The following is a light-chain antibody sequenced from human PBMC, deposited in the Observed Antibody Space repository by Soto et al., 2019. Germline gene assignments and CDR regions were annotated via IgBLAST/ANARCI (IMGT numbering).Light chain of an antibody. V-gene: IGKV3-15*01. CDR1: QSVRGG. CDR3: QQYNNWLTT. CDR2: GAS. Sequence: DIVMTQSPATLSVSPGERATLSCRASQSVRGGIAWYQQRRGQAPRLLIYGASTGATGIPARFSGSGSVTEFTLIISSLQSEDFAVYSCQQYNNWLTTFGQGTKVEI. J-gene: IGKJ1*01.